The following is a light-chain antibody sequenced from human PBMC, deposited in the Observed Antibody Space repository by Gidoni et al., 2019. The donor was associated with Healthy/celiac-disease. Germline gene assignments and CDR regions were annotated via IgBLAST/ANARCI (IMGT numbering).Light chain of an antibody. J-gene: IGLJ3*02. Sequence: QSALTQPASVSGSPGQPITISCTGTSSDVGGYNYASWYQQHPGKAPKLMIYEVSNRPSGVSNRFSGSKSGNTASLTISGLQADDEADYYCSSYTSSSRVFGGGTKLTVL. CDR3: SSYTSSSRV. CDR1: SSDVGGYNY. CDR2: EVS. V-gene: IGLV2-14*01.